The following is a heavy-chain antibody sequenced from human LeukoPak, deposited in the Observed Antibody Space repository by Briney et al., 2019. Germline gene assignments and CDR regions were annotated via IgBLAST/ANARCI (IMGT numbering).Heavy chain of an antibody. CDR2: ISAYNGNT. CDR1: GYTFTSYG. V-gene: IGHV1-18*01. Sequence: ASVKVSCKASGYTFTSYGISWVRQAPGQGLEGMGWISAYNGNTNYAQKLQGRVTMTTDTSTSTAYMELRSLRSDDTAVYYCARDRCSSTSCYSSGVDYCGQGTLVTVSS. J-gene: IGHJ4*02. CDR3: ARDRCSSTSCYSSGVDY. D-gene: IGHD2-2*02.